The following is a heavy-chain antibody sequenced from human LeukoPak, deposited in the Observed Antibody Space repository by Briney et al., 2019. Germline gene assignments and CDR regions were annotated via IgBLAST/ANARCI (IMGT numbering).Heavy chain of an antibody. Sequence: GASVKVSCKASGGTFSSYAISWVRQAPGQGLEWMGRIIPILGIANYAQKFQGRVTITADKSTSTAYMGLSSLRSEDTAVYYCASRSLVAAAGTGWFDPWGQGTLVTVSS. CDR1: GGTFSSYA. D-gene: IGHD6-13*01. V-gene: IGHV1-69*04. CDR2: IIPILGIA. CDR3: ASRSLVAAAGTGWFDP. J-gene: IGHJ5*02.